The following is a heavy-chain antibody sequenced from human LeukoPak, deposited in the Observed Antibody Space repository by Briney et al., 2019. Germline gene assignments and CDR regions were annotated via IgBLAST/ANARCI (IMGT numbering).Heavy chain of an antibody. CDR1: GGSISSSSYY. Sequence: PSETLSLTCTVSGGSISSSSYYWGWIRQPPGKGLEWIGNIYYSGSTNYNPSLKSRVTISVDTSKNQFSLKLSSVTAADTAVYYCARGTPVPFDYWGQGTLVTVSS. J-gene: IGHJ4*02. CDR2: IYYSGST. CDR3: ARGTPVPFDY. V-gene: IGHV4-39*07. D-gene: IGHD2-15*01.